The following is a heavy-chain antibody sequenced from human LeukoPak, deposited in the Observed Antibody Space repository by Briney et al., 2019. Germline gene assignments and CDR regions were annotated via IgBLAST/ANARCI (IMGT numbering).Heavy chain of an antibody. CDR1: GYTFSGYY. D-gene: IGHD3-3*01. Sequence: ASVNVSCTASGYTFSGYYMNWVRQAPGQGLEWMGWINPNSGGTNYAQKLQGRVTMTRDTSISTAYMELSRLRSDDTAVYYCARAPHQLRFLEWSPDGWFDPWGQGTLVTVSS. V-gene: IGHV1-2*02. CDR3: ARAPHQLRFLEWSPDGWFDP. J-gene: IGHJ5*02. CDR2: INPNSGGT.